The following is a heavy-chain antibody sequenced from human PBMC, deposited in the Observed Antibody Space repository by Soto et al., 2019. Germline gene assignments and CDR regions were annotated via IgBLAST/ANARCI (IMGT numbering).Heavy chain of an antibody. CDR3: ARQLAAAGSFYYYYYGMDV. CDR2: IYPGDSDT. Sequence: GESLKISCKGSGYSFTSYWIGWVRQMPGKGLEWMGIIYPGDSDTRYSPSFQGQVTISADKSISTAYLQWSSLKASDTAMYYCARQLAAAGSFYYYYYGMDVWGQGTTVTVSS. D-gene: IGHD6-13*01. J-gene: IGHJ6*02. CDR1: GYSFTSYW. V-gene: IGHV5-51*01.